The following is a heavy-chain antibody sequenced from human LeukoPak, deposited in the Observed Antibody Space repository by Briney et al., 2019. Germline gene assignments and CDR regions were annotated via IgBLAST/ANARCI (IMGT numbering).Heavy chain of an antibody. CDR2: LSTSGTTI. CDR3: ARRQLNLDP. CDR1: GFTFSDYY. Sequence: GASLRLSCAASGFTFSDYYMSWIRQAPGKGLEWVSYLSTSGTTIYYADSVKGRFTISRDNAKNSLYLQMNSLRAEDTAVYYCARRQLNLDPWGQGTLVTVSS. D-gene: IGHD1-1*01. V-gene: IGHV3-11*01. J-gene: IGHJ5*02.